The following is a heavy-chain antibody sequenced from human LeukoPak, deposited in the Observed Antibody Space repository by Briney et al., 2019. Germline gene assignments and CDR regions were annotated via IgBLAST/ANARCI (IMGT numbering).Heavy chain of an antibody. CDR1: GGSISSDY. CDR2: IYTSGST. V-gene: IGHV4-4*07. Sequence: SETLSLTCTVSGGSISSDYWSWIRQPAGKGLEWIGRIYTSGSTNYNPSLKSRVTMSVDTSKNQFSLKLSSVTAADTAVYYCARDRGSSLYFDAFDIWGQGTMVTVSS. CDR3: ARDRGSSLYFDAFDI. D-gene: IGHD6-13*01. J-gene: IGHJ3*02.